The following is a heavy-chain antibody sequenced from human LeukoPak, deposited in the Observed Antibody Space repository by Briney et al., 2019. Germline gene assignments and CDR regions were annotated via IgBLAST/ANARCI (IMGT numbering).Heavy chain of an antibody. CDR3: ARLSVPGSDWYGYYFDY. D-gene: IGHD6-19*01. J-gene: IGHJ4*02. Sequence: GESLKISCKGSGYSFTSSWVGWVRQMPGKGLEWMGIIYPGDSDTRYSPSFQGQVTISADRSISTAYLQWSSLKASDSAMYYCARLSVPGSDWYGYYFDYWGQGTLVTVSS. CDR1: GYSFTSSW. CDR2: IYPGDSDT. V-gene: IGHV5-51*01.